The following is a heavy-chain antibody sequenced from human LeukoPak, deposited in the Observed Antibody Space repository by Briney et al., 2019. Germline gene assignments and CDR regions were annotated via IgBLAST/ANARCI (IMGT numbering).Heavy chain of an antibody. CDR3: AKGITIFGVVIRYYYYMDV. D-gene: IGHD3-3*01. Sequence: PGGSLRLSCAASGFTFSSYGMHWVRQAPGKGLEGVAFIRYDGSNKYYADTVKGRFTISRDNSKNTLYLQMNSLRAEDTAVYYCAKGITIFGVVIRYYYYMDVWGKGTTVTVSS. CDR2: IRYDGSNK. V-gene: IGHV3-30*02. J-gene: IGHJ6*03. CDR1: GFTFSSYG.